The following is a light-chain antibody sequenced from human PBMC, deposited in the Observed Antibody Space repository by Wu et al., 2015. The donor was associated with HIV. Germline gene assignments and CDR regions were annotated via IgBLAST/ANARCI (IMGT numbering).Light chain of an antibody. CDR1: QSVASAY. Sequence: EVVLTQPPGTLSLSPGERATLSCRASQSVASAYLAWYQQKPGQAPRLLISGTSNRAAGVPDRFSGSGSGTDFTLSISRLEPEDFALFYCQQYGNSRYSFGQGTKVEIK. J-gene: IGKJ2*03. V-gene: IGKV3-20*01. CDR3: QQYGNSRYS. CDR2: GTS.